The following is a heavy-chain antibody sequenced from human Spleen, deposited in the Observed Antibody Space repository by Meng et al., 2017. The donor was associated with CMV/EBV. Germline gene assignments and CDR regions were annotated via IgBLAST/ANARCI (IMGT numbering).Heavy chain of an antibody. CDR1: GYTFTSYA. Sequence: ASVKVSCKASGYTFTSYAMHWVRQAPGQRLEWMGWSNAGNGNTKYSQEFQGRVTITRDTSISTAYMELSRLRSDDTAVYYCARGKTSSSTSCWDYWGQGTLVTVSS. V-gene: IGHV1-3*02. CDR2: SNAGNGNT. J-gene: IGHJ4*02. CDR3: ARGKTSSSTSCWDY. D-gene: IGHD2-2*01.